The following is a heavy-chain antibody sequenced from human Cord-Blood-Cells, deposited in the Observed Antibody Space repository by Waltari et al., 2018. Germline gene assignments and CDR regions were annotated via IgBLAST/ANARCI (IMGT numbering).Heavy chain of an antibody. Sequence: QVQLVQSGAEVKKPGASVKVSCKASGYTFTGYYMHWVRQAPGQGLEWMGWINPKSGGTNYAQKFQGRVTMTRDTSISTAYMELSRLRSDDTAVYYCAREGLGKRWYFDLWGRGTLVTVSS. D-gene: IGHD5-12*01. CDR3: AREGLGKRWYFDL. J-gene: IGHJ2*01. V-gene: IGHV1-2*02. CDR2: INPKSGGT. CDR1: GYTFTGYY.